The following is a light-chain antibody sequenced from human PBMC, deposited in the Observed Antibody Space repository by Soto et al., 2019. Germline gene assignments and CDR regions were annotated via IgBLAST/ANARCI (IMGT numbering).Light chain of an antibody. J-gene: IGKJ3*01. CDR3: QKYGGAPYT. CDR1: QDIRDY. V-gene: IGKV1-27*01. Sequence: DIQMTQSPSPLSASVGDRVTIACRASQDIRDYLVWYQQRPGKVPSLLIYAASTLQSGVPSRFSGSGFGTDFTLTISSLQSEDVATYYCQKYGGAPYTFGPGTKVDLK. CDR2: AAS.